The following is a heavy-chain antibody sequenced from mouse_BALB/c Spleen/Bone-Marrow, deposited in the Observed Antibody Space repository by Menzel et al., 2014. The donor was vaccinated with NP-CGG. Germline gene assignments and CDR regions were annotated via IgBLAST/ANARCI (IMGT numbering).Heavy chain of an antibody. J-gene: IGHJ1*01. D-gene: IGHD1-1*01. CDR1: GFDFSRYW. CDR3: ARLNYSGNLFF. V-gene: IGHV4-1*02. CDR2: INPDSSTI. Sequence: EVMLVESGGGLVQPGGSLKLSCAASGFDFSRYWMSWVRQAPGKGLEWIGEINPDSSTINYTPSLKDKFIISRDNAKNTLYLQMSKERSEDTALYNCARLNYSGNLFFWGAGTTVTVSS.